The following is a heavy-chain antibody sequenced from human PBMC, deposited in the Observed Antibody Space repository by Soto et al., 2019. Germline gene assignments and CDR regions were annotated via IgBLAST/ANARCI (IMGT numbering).Heavy chain of an antibody. CDR1: GGSVSISTYY. D-gene: IGHD2-2*01. CDR2: ILHSGST. V-gene: IGHV4-39*01. CDR3: ATLPAAMYFYGSDV. J-gene: IGHJ6*02. Sequence: QLQLRESGPGLVKPSETLSLTCSVSGGSVSISTYYWAWVRQTPGKGLEWLGSILHSGSTYYNPSLKSRLTLSVDTSEDQFSLNLSSVTATDTGVYYCATLPAAMYFYGSDVWSPGTTVTVSS.